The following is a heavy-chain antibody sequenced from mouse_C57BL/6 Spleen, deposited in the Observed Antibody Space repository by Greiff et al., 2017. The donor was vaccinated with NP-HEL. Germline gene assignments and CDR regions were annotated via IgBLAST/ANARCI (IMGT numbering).Heavy chain of an antibody. D-gene: IGHD1-1*01. V-gene: IGHV1-55*01. J-gene: IGHJ4*01. Sequence: QVQLQQPGAELVKPGASVKMSCKASGYTFTSYWITWVKQRPGQGLEWIGDIYPGSGSTNYNEKFKSKATLTVDTSSSTAYMQLSSLTSEDSAVYYCARYYYGSGYYYAMDYWGQGTSVTVSS. CDR3: ARYYYGSGYYYAMDY. CDR2: IYPGSGST. CDR1: GYTFTSYW.